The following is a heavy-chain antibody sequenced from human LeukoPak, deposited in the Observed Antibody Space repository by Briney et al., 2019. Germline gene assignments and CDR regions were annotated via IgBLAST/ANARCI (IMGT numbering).Heavy chain of an antibody. CDR3: ARGEKASDWFDP. CDR2: MNPNSGNT. CDR1: GYTFTSYG. Sequence: ASVKVSCKASGYTFTSYGISWVRQAPGQGLEWMGWMNPNSGNTGYAQKFQGRVTMTRNTSISTAYMELSSLRPEDTAVYYCARGEKASDWFDPWGQGTLVTVSS. V-gene: IGHV1-8*02. J-gene: IGHJ5*02.